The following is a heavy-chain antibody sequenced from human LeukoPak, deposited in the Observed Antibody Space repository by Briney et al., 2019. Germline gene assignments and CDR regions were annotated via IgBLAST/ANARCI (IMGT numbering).Heavy chain of an antibody. J-gene: IGHJ3*02. CDR3: ARDVPRLGSRNDAFDI. Sequence: PGGSLRLSCAASGFTFSSYSMYWVRQAPGKGLEWVSYISSSSSNIYYADSVKGRFTISRDNAKNSLYLQMNSLRVEDTGLYYCARDVPRLGSRNDAFDIWGQGTMVTVSS. D-gene: IGHD7-27*01. CDR1: GFTFSSYS. V-gene: IGHV3-48*04. CDR2: ISSSSSNI.